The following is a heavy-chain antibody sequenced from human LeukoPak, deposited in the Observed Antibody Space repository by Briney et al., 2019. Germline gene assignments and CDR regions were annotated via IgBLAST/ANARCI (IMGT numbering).Heavy chain of an antibody. V-gene: IGHV3-11*04. CDR2: ISSSGSTI. D-gene: IGHD5-24*01. CDR3: AKLLRGATIYDF. CDR1: GFTFSDYY. J-gene: IGHJ4*01. Sequence: GGSLRLSCAASGFTFSDYYMSWIRQAPGKGLEWVSYISSSGSTIYYADSVKGRFTISRDNAKNSLYLQMNSLRAEDTAFYYCAKLLRGATIYDFWGHGALVTVSS.